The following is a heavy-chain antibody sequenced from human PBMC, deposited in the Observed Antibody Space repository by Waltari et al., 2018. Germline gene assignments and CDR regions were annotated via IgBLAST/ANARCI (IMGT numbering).Heavy chain of an antibody. Sequence: QLQLQESGPQLVKPSETLSLTCTVSGASLDNTTHYWGWVRQPPGKGLEWIGSIYYTGTTYYNPSRKSRMTISADTSKTQFSLRLSSVTAADTAVYYCARHINFWSGYYFDSWGQGTLVTVSS. CDR2: IYYTGTT. D-gene: IGHD3-3*01. CDR1: GASLDNTTHY. CDR3: ARHINFWSGYYFDS. J-gene: IGHJ4*02. V-gene: IGHV4-39*01.